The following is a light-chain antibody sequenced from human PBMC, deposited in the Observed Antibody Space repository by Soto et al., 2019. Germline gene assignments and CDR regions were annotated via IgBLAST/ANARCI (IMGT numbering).Light chain of an antibody. Sequence: DIQMTQSPSSVSASVGDRVTITRRASQDIDNRLAWYQQKPGKAPNLLIYTASSLQGGVPSRFSGSGSGTDFTLTIYTLQPEDLATYYCQQTSTFPLTFGGGTKVEIK. CDR1: QDIDNR. CDR2: TAS. CDR3: QQTSTFPLT. V-gene: IGKV1D-12*01. J-gene: IGKJ4*01.